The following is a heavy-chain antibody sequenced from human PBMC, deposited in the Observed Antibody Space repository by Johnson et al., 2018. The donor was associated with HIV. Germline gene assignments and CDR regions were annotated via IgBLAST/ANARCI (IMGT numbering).Heavy chain of an antibody. CDR3: ARAPEVRGVDAFHI. J-gene: IGHJ3*02. Sequence: VQLVESGGGLVQPGGSLRLSCAASGFTFSSYDMHWVRQATGKGLEWVSAIGTAGDTYYPGSVKGRFTISRENAKNSLYLQMNSLRAGDTAVYYCARAPEVRGVDAFHIWGQGTMVTVSS. D-gene: IGHD3-10*01. V-gene: IGHV3-13*01. CDR1: GFTFSSYD. CDR2: IGTAGDT.